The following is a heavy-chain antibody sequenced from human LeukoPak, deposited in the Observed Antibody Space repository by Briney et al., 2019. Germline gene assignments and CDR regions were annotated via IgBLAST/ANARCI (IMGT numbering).Heavy chain of an antibody. CDR2: ISGSGGST. CDR3: AKHRDGYNRASRNDAFDI. D-gene: IGHD5-24*01. J-gene: IGHJ3*02. Sequence: GGTLRLSCAASGFTFSSYGMSWVRQAPGKGLEWVSAISGSGGSTYYADSVKGRFTISRDNSKNTLYLQMNSLRAEDTAVYYCAKHRDGYNRASRNDAFDIWGQGTMVTVSS. V-gene: IGHV3-23*01. CDR1: GFTFSSYG.